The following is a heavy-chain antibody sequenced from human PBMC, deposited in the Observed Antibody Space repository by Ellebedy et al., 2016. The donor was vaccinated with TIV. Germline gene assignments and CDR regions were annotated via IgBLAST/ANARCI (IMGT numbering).Heavy chain of an antibody. CDR1: GFTFSNYG. J-gene: IGHJ4*02. D-gene: IGHD3-10*01. CDR3: AKDVTGSYHKIDY. V-gene: IGHV3-30*18. Sequence: GESLKISCAASGFTFSNYGMHWVRQAPGKELEWVAVISYDGGSEYYADSVTGRFTISRDKSKNTLYLQMDSLRADDTAVYHCAKDVTGSYHKIDYWGQGTLVTVSS. CDR2: ISYDGGSE.